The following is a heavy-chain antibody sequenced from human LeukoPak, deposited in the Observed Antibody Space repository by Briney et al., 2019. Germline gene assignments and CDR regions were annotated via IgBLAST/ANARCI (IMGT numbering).Heavy chain of an antibody. V-gene: IGHV5-51*01. CDR1: GYSFANYW. D-gene: IGHD1-1*01. Sequence: GESLKISCKGSGYSFANYWIGWVRQMPGRGLEWMGIIYPRDSDTRYSPSFQGQVTISADKSISTAYLQWSSLKASDTAMYYCARRGAGTFNWFDPWGQGTLVTVSS. CDR3: ARRGAGTFNWFDP. J-gene: IGHJ5*02. CDR2: IYPRDSDT.